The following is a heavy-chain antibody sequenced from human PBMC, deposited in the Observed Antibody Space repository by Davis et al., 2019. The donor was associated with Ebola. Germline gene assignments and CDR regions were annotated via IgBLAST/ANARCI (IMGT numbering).Heavy chain of an antibody. CDR3: AKEGGIYYQYYNMDV. Sequence: GESLKISCAASGFTFRNYGMHWVRQAPGKGLEWVAMTSYDGSKTFYADSVKARFTISRDNSKNTLFLQMKSLRAEDTAVYYCAKEGGIYYQYYNMDVWGTGTRVTVSS. D-gene: IGHD1-26*01. V-gene: IGHV3-30*18. CDR2: TSYDGSKT. CDR1: GFTFRNYG. J-gene: IGHJ6*04.